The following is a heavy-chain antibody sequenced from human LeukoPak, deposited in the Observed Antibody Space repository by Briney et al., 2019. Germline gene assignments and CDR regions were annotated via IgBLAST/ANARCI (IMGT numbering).Heavy chain of an antibody. D-gene: IGHD6-19*01. CDR1: GYTFTSYG. Sequence: ASVKVSCKASGYTFTSYGISWVRQAPGQGLEWMGWISAYNGNTNYAQKLQGRVTMTTDTSTSTAYMELRSLRADDTAVYYCASTPYSSGLHDYWGQGTLVTVSS. CDR2: ISAYNGNT. V-gene: IGHV1-18*01. CDR3: ASTPYSSGLHDY. J-gene: IGHJ4*02.